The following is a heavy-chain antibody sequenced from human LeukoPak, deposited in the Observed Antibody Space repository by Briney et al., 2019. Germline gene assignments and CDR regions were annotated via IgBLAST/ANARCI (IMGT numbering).Heavy chain of an antibody. Sequence: KPWETLSLTCAVYGVSFSGYYLSWIRQPPGKGLEGMGEVNHSGSANYNPSLKSRVTISVDTSENQLALQQSYVTAADRAGYYCARGRLGYSSSWYVRRWFDLWGQGTLVTLSS. J-gene: IGHJ5*02. CDR1: GVSFSGYY. D-gene: IGHD6-13*01. CDR3: ARGRLGYSSSWYVRRWFDL. V-gene: IGHV4-34*01. CDR2: VNHSGSA.